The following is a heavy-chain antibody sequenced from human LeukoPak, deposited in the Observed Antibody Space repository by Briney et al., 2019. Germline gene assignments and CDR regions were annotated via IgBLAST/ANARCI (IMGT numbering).Heavy chain of an antibody. Sequence: SETLSLTCTVSGGPINNYYWSWIRQPPGEWLEWIGYISNGGTTNYNPSLKSRVTISVDKSKNQLSLKLGSVTAADTAVYHCVRLQPNTGEWAFDNWGQGTLVTVS. J-gene: IGHJ3*02. D-gene: IGHD1-1*01. CDR3: VRLQPNTGEWAFDN. CDR2: ISNGGTT. CDR1: GGPINNYY. V-gene: IGHV4-59*01.